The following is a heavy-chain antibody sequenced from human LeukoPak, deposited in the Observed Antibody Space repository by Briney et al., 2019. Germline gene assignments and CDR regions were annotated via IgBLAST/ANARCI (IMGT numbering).Heavy chain of an antibody. J-gene: IGHJ4*02. D-gene: IGHD2-2*01. Sequence: GESLKISCEGSGYSFTSYWISWVRQMPGKGLEWMGRIVPSDSYTNYSPSFQGHVTISADKSISTAYLQWSSLKASDTAMYYCARRCSSRNCPFDYWGQGTLVTVSS. CDR3: ARRCSSRNCPFDY. CDR2: IVPSDSYT. CDR1: GYSFTSYW. V-gene: IGHV5-10-1*01.